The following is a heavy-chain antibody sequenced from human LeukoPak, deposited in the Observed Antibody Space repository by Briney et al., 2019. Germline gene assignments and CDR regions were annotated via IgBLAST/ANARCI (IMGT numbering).Heavy chain of an antibody. CDR2: IKQDGSET. Sequence: GSLRLSCAASGFTFSNYWMSWVRQAPGKGLEWVANIKQDGSETFYVDSVKGRFTISRDNAKNSLYLQMNSLRAEDTAVYYCARFSSGDSSYWGQGTLVTVSS. V-gene: IGHV3-7*03. J-gene: IGHJ4*02. CDR1: GFTFSNYW. CDR3: ARFSSGDSSY. D-gene: IGHD6-13*01.